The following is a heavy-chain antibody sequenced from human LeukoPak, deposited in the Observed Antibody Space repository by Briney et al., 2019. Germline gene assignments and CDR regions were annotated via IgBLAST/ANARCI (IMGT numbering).Heavy chain of an antibody. CDR2: IKSKTDGGTT. J-gene: IGHJ6*02. CDR3: TTDPLSMAAAGIQLYYYGMDV. Sequence: GGSLRLSCAASGFTFSNAWMNWVRQAPGKGLEWVGRIKSKTDGGTTDYAAPVKGRFTISRDDSKNTLYLQMNSLKTEDTAVYYCTTDPLSMAAAGIQLYYYGMDVWGQGTTVTVSS. D-gene: IGHD6-13*01. CDR1: GFTFSNAW. V-gene: IGHV3-15*07.